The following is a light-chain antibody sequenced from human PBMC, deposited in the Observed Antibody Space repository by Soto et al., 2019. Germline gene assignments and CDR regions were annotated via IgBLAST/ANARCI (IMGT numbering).Light chain of an antibody. V-gene: IGKV1-33*01. CDR2: DAY. J-gene: IGKJ4*01. Sequence: IQMTQSPTSLSASVGDRVTITCQASQDTGNYLNWYQQKPGKAPKLLIYDAYNLEKGVPSRFSGSGSETDFTFTISSLQPEDIATYYCQQYDNPNLTVTFGGGTKVDIK. CDR1: QDTGNY. CDR3: QQYDNPNLTVT.